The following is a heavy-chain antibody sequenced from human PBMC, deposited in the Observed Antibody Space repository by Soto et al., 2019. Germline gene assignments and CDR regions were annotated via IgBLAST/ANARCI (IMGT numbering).Heavy chain of an antibody. J-gene: IGHJ6*03. Sequence: SKTLSLTCTVSRGSISSSSSSWGWILQLPGKGLEWLGIISYSGSTYYSPSLKSRVTISVDASKNLFSLKLGSVTAADTAVYYCAGRITSGGVVIIRQYYMDVRGKGNKVNVYS. CDR3: AGRITSGGVVIIRQYYMDV. D-gene: IGHD3-3*01. V-gene: IGHV4-39*01. CDR1: RGSISSSSSS. CDR2: ISYSGST.